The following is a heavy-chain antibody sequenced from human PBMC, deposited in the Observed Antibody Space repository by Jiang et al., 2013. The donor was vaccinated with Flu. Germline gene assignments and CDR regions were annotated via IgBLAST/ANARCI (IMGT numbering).Heavy chain of an antibody. CDR3: AADSDCSSTSCYP. J-gene: IGHJ4*02. CDR2: IVVGSGNT. Sequence: WIGWIVVGSGNTNYAQKFXERVTITRDMSTSTAYMELSSLRSEDTAVYYCAADSDCSSTSCYPWGQGTLVTVSS. D-gene: IGHD2-2*01. V-gene: IGHV1-58*01.